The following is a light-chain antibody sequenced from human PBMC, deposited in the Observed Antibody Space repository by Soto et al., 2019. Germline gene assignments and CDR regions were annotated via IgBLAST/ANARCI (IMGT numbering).Light chain of an antibody. CDR1: QSISSW. CDR3: QQSYGPWS. CDR2: DAP. J-gene: IGKJ1*01. Sequence: DIQMTQSPSTMSASVGDRVTITCRASQSISSWLAWYQQKPGKAPKLLIYDAPSLESGVPSRFIGNGSGTDFTLTISSLPPEDFATYYCQQSYGPWSFGQGTKVDI. V-gene: IGKV1-5*01.